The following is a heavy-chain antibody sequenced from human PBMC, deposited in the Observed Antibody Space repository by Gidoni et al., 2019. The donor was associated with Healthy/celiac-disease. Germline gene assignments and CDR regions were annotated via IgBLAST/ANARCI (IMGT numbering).Heavy chain of an antibody. Sequence: QVQLVQSGAEVTKPGSSVKASCKPSGGTFSSYAISWVRQAPGQGLEWMGGIIPIFGTANYAQKFQGRVTITADESTSTAYMELSSLRSEDTAVYYCARAPGRVNWFDPWGQGTLVTVSS. CDR2: IIPIFGTA. CDR1: GGTFSSYA. V-gene: IGHV1-69*01. J-gene: IGHJ5*02. CDR3: ARAPGRVNWFDP.